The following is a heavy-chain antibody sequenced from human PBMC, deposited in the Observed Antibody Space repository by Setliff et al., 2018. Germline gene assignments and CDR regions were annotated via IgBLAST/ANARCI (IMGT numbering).Heavy chain of an antibody. J-gene: IGHJ4*02. CDR2: ISSYNGVT. Sequence: ASVKVSCKTSDYILTSYGLSWVRQAPGQGLEWMGWISSYNGVTNYAQSFQGRVTMTTDTSKSAAYMGLRGLRSDDTAVYYCARINFYVSSGYYYASDYWGQGTLVTVSS. CDR3: ARINFYVSSGYYYASDY. D-gene: IGHD3-22*01. CDR1: DYILTSYG. V-gene: IGHV1-18*01.